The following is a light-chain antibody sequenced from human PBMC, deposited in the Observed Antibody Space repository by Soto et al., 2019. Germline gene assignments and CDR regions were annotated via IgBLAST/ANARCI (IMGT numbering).Light chain of an antibody. CDR2: DVS. CDR1: SSDVGGYNY. CDR3: CSYAGSYIFYV. J-gene: IGLJ1*01. Sequence: QSALTQPRSVSGSPGQSVTISCTGTSSDVGGYNYVSWYQQHPGKAPKLMIYDVSKRPSGVPDRFSGSKSGNTASLTISGLQAEDEADYYCCSYAGSYIFYVFGTATKLTVL. V-gene: IGLV2-11*01.